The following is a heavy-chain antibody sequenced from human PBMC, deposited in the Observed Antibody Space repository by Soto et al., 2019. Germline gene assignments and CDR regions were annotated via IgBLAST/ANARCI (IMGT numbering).Heavy chain of an antibody. J-gene: IGHJ4*02. CDR1: GGTFSSYA. CDR2: IIPIFGTA. CDR3: ARAQGYCSGGSCPTLDY. D-gene: IGHD2-15*01. V-gene: IGHV1-69*01. Sequence: QVQLVQSGAEVKKPGSSVKVSCKASGGTFSSYAISWVRQAPGQGLEWMGGIIPIFGTANYAQKVQGRVTITADESTSTAYMELSSLRSEDTAVYYCARAQGYCSGGSCPTLDYWGQGTLVTVSS.